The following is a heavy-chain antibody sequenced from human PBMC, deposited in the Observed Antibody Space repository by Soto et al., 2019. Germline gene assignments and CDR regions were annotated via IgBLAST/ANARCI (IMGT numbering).Heavy chain of an antibody. D-gene: IGHD3-16*01. V-gene: IGHV3-13*01. CDR1: GFTFSSHD. J-gene: IGHJ5*02. CDR3: ARGGIEGVTWNWFDT. Sequence: EVQLVESGGGLVQPGGSLRLSCTASGFTFSSHDMHWVRQVTGKGLEWVSGIESDGDAKYLASVKCRFSISRENAKNSLHLQMNSLRAEDTAVYYCARGGIEGVTWNWFDTWGQGTLVTVSS. CDR2: IESDGDA.